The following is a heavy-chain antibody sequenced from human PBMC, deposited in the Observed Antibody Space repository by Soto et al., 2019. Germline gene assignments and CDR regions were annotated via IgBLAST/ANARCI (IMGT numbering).Heavy chain of an antibody. V-gene: IGHV3-23*01. CDR2: ISSSGDYT. CDR1: GFTFRRSA. Sequence: EVQLLEPGGGLVQPGGSLRLSCAASGFTFRRSAMTWFRQAPGKGLEWVSAISSSGDYTYYADSVSGRFTISRDNSKNTLYRQMHSLRAEDTAVYYCARDGYAVGKVDVPDWLVYWVQGTLVTVS. D-gene: IGHD3-9*01. J-gene: IGHJ4*02. CDR3: ARDGYAVGKVDVPDWLVY.